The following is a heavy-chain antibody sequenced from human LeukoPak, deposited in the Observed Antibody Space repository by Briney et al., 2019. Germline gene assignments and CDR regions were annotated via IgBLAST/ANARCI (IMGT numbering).Heavy chain of an antibody. Sequence: GGSLRLSCTASGITFGDHAMSWVRQTPGKGLEWLAYISGSGSDIYYADSVKGRFTISRDNAKNSLYLQMNSLRPEDTALYYCSTDPRLLIYWGHGTLVTVSS. V-gene: IGHV3-11*01. CDR2: ISGSGSDI. D-gene: IGHD2-8*01. CDR3: STDPRLLIY. J-gene: IGHJ4*01. CDR1: GITFGDHA.